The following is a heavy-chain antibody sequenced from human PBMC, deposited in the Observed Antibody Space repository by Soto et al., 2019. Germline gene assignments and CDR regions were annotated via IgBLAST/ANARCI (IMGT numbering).Heavy chain of an antibody. CDR2: ISGSGGST. D-gene: IGHD3-3*01. J-gene: IGHJ5*02. Sequence: GGSLRLSCAASVFTFSSYAMSWVRQAPGKGLEWVSAISGSGGSTYYADSVKGRSTISRDNSKNTLYLQMNSLRAEDTAVYYCAKDRHYDFWSGYCFDPWGQGTLVTVSS. CDR1: VFTFSSYA. CDR3: AKDRHYDFWSGYCFDP. V-gene: IGHV3-23*01.